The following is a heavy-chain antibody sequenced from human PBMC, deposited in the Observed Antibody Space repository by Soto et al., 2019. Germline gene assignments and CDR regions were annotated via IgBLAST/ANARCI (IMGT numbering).Heavy chain of an antibody. CDR2: IYSGGST. CDR3: ARSPRYNWHYMPSPWFDP. J-gene: IGHJ5*02. D-gene: IGHD1-7*01. V-gene: IGHV3-53*02. CDR1: GFTVSSNY. Sequence: EVQLVETGGGLIQPGGSLRLSCAASGFTVSSNYMSWVRQAPGKGLEWVSVIYSGGSTYYADSVKGRCTISRDNSKNTMYLQNNCLTAVNTAVYYWARSPRYNWHYMPSPWFDPWGQGTMVTVSS.